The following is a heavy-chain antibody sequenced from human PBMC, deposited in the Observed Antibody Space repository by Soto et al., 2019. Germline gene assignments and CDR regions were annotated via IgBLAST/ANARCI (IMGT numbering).Heavy chain of an antibody. D-gene: IGHD6-19*01. CDR3: ARQSREAGSGWYFDY. Sequence: GESLKISCKGSGYSFTSYWIGWVRQIPGKGLEWMGIIYPGDSDTRYSPSSQGQVTISADKSISTAYLQWSSLKASDTAMYYCARQSREAGSGWYFDYWGQGTLVTVSS. J-gene: IGHJ4*02. CDR2: IYPGDSDT. CDR1: GYSFTSYW. V-gene: IGHV5-51*01.